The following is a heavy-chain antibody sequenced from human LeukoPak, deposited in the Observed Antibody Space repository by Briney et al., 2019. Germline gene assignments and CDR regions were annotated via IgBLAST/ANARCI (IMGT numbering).Heavy chain of an antibody. CDR2: ISPSSSYI. J-gene: IGHJ4*02. CDR1: GFTFSSSN. V-gene: IGHV3-21*01. CDR3: ARDPDIVVVPAATDDY. Sequence: GGSLRLSCAASGFTFSSSNMAWVRQAPGKGLEWVSSISPSSSYIYYAGSVKGRFTISRDNAKNSLYLQMNSLRAEDTAVYYCARDPDIVVVPAATDDYWGQGTLVTVSS. D-gene: IGHD2-2*01.